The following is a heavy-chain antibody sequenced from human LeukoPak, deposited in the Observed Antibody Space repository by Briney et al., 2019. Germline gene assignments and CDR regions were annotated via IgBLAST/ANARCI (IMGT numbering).Heavy chain of an antibody. Sequence: SETLSLTCTVSGGSISSSSYYWGWIRQPPGKGLEWIGSIYYSGSTYYNPSLKSRVTISVDTSKNQFSLKLSSVTAADTAVYYCARDEDSYGYGYYGMDVWGQGTTVTVSS. V-gene: IGHV4-39*07. CDR3: ARDEDSYGYGYYGMDV. CDR1: GGSISSSSYY. J-gene: IGHJ6*02. CDR2: IYYSGST. D-gene: IGHD5-18*01.